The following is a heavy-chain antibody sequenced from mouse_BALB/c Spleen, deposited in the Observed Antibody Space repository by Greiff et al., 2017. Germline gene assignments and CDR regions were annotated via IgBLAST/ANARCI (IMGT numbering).Heavy chain of an antibody. CDR3: ARQEYGNYWFAY. V-gene: IGHV5-6-2*01. CDR1: GFTFSSYY. CDR2: INSNGGST. J-gene: IGHJ3*01. Sequence: VQLKESGGGLVKLGGSLKLSCAASGFTFSSYYMSWVRQTPEKRLELVAAINSNGGSTYYPDTVKGRFTISRDNAKNTLYLQMSSLKSEDTALYYCARQEYGNYWFAYWGQGTLVTVSA. D-gene: IGHD2-10*02.